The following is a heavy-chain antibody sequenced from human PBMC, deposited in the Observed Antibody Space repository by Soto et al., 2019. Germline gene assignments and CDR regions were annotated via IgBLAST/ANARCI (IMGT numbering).Heavy chain of an antibody. D-gene: IGHD3-3*02. CDR3: ARDLEFFIITRCLPPWDSYYYYHVAV. CDR2: INSDGSST. V-gene: IGHV3-74*01. Sequence: GGSLRLSCAASGFTFSSYWMHWVRQAPGKGLVWVSRINSDGSSTSYADSVKGRFTISRDNAKNTLYLQMNSLRAEDTAVHYCARDLEFFIITRCLPPWDSYYYYHVAVWGKGT. CDR1: GFTFSSYW. J-gene: IGHJ6*03.